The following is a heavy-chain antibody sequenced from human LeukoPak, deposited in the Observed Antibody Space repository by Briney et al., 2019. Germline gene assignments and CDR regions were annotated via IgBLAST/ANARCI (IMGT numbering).Heavy chain of an antibody. CDR2: ISYDGSNK. J-gene: IGHJ5*02. V-gene: IGHV3-30*18. CDR3: AKTFFYGSGSNNWFDP. D-gene: IGHD3-10*01. CDR1: GFTFSSYG. Sequence: GGSLRLSCAASGFTFSSYGMHWVRQAPGKGLEWVAVISYDGSNKYYADSVKGRFTISRDNSKNTLYLQMNSLRAEDTAVYYYAKTFFYGSGSNNWFDPWGQGTLVTVSS.